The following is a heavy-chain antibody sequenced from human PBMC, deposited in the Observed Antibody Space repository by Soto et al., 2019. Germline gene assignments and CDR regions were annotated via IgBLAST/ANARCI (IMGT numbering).Heavy chain of an antibody. CDR3: ARDISYGSGTVYGY. J-gene: IGHJ4*02. Sequence: ASVKVSCKASGYTFTSHGISWVRLAPGQGLEWMGWISTDNGGTNYAKSLQGRVTMTTDTSTRTAYMELRSLRSDDTAMYYCARDISYGSGTVYGYWGQGTRVTVSS. CDR2: ISTDNGGT. D-gene: IGHD3-10*01. V-gene: IGHV1-18*01. CDR1: GYTFTSHG.